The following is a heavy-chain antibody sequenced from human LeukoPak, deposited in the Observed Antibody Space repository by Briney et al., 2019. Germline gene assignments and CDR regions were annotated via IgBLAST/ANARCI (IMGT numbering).Heavy chain of an antibody. CDR3: TTVRRAVAGPIDY. J-gene: IGHJ4*02. V-gene: IGHV3-15*01. Sequence: PGGSLRPSCAASGFTFSNAWTSWVRQAPGKGLGWVGRIKSKTDGGTTDYAAPVKGRFTISRDDSKNTLYLQMNSLKTEDTAVYYCTTVRRAVAGPIDYWGQGTLVTVSS. D-gene: IGHD6-19*01. CDR1: GFTFSNAW. CDR2: IKSKTDGGTT.